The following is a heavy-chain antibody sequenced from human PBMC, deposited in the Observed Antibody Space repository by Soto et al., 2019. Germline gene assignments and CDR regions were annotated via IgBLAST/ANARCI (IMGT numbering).Heavy chain of an antibody. CDR1: GGSISNFY. CDR2: IYYSGST. Sequence: QVQLQESGPGLVKPSDTLSLTCTVSGGSISNFYWSWIRQPPGKGLEWIGYIYYSGSTNYNPSLKSRITISVDTSKNQFSLKLSSVTAADTAVYYCARDQANSWNELDYWGQGTLVTVSS. V-gene: IGHV4-59*01. D-gene: IGHD1-1*01. CDR3: ARDQANSWNELDY. J-gene: IGHJ4*02.